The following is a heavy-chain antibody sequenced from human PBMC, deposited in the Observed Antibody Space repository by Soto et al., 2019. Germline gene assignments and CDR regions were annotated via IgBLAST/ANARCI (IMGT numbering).Heavy chain of an antibody. D-gene: IGHD4-17*01. CDR1: GGSISSYY. J-gene: IGHJ4*02. V-gene: IGHV4-59*01. CDR3: ARDRGLMDYGDYEIYRSPLRQIGSFDY. CDR2: IYYSGST. Sequence: PSETLSLTCTVSGGSISSYYWSWIRQPPGKGLKWIRYIYYSGSTNYNPSLKSRVTISVDTSKNQFSLKLSSVTAADTAVYYCARDRGLMDYGDYEIYRSPLRQIGSFDYWGQGTLVTVSS.